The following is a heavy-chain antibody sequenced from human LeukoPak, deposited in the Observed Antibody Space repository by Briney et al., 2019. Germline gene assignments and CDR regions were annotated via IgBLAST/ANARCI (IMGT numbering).Heavy chain of an antibody. V-gene: IGHV3-30*02. CDR2: IRHDGSAK. Sequence: VGSLRLSCVGSGFTFSDYDMHWVRQAPGKGLEWVAFIRHDGSAKYFADSVKGRFTISRDNSKSTLYLQMNSLRAEDTAVYYCTKGSSGSDYGNFEYWGQGTLVTVSS. CDR3: TKGSSGSDYGNFEY. CDR1: GFTFSDYD. D-gene: IGHD5-12*01. J-gene: IGHJ4*02.